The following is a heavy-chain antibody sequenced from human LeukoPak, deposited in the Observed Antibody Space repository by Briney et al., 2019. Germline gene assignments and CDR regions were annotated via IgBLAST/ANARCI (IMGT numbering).Heavy chain of an antibody. Sequence: SETLSLTCTVSGGSISSSSYYWGWIRQPPGKGLEWIGSIHYSGSTYYNPSLKSRVTISVDTSKNQFTLKLSSVTAADTAVYYCARHNGYATCYYYYGMDVWGQGTTVTVSS. CDR2: IHYSGST. D-gene: IGHD2-8*01. J-gene: IGHJ6*02. CDR1: GGSISSSSYY. CDR3: ARHNGYATCYYYYGMDV. V-gene: IGHV4-39*01.